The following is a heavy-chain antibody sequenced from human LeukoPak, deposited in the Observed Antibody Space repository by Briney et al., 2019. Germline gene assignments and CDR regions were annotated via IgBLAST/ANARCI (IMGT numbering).Heavy chain of an antibody. CDR3: ARHVSMVRGVADY. Sequence: GGSLRLSCAASGFTFSSYSMNWVRQAPGKGLEWVSSISSSSSYIYYADSVKGRFTISRDNAKNSLYLQMNSLRAEDTAVYYCARHVSMVRGVADYWGQGTLVTVSS. D-gene: IGHD3-10*01. CDR1: GFTFSSYS. J-gene: IGHJ4*02. CDR2: ISSSSSYI. V-gene: IGHV3-21*01.